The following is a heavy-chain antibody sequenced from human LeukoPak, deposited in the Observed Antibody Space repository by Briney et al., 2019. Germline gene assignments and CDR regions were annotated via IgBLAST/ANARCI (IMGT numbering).Heavy chain of an antibody. Sequence: SETLSLTCTVSGGSISSYYWSWTRQPPGKGLEWIGYIYYSGSTNYNPSLKSRVTISVDTSKNQFSLKLSSVTAADTAVYYCARQRVTTSFRALDIWAQGTMVTVSS. D-gene: IGHD4-17*01. CDR2: IYYSGST. CDR1: GGSISSYY. J-gene: IGHJ3*02. CDR3: ARQRVTTSFRALDI. V-gene: IGHV4-59*01.